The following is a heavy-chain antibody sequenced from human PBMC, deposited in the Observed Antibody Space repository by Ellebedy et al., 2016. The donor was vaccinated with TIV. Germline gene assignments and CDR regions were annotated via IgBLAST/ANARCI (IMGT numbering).Heavy chain of an antibody. CDR2: ISGSGVSA. Sequence: GESLKISXVASEFTFSSYAMSWVRQAPGKGLEWVSAISGSGVSAYYADSVKGRFTISRDNSKNTLYLQMNSLRAEDTAVYYCAKDKRPHYGGNSEVFGYWGQGTLVTVSS. V-gene: IGHV3-23*01. D-gene: IGHD4-23*01. CDR1: EFTFSSYA. J-gene: IGHJ4*02. CDR3: AKDKRPHYGGNSEVFGY.